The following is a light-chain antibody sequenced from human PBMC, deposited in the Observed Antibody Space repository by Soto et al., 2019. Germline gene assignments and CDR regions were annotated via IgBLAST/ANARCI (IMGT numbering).Light chain of an antibody. CDR2: VEATGSY. CDR3: ETWDSYGRV. V-gene: IGLV4-60*02. CDR1: SGHDTYI. Sequence: QSVLTQSSSASASLGSSVKLTCTLSSGHDTYIIAWHQQQPGKATRYLMKVEATGSYNKESGVPDRFSGFSSGADRFLTISNLQFEDEADYYCETWDSYGRVFGGGTKVTVL. J-gene: IGLJ2*01.